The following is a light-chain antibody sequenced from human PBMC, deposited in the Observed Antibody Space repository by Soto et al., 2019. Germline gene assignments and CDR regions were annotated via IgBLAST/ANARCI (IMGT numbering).Light chain of an antibody. J-gene: IGLJ1*01. V-gene: IGLV2-14*03. CDR1: SSDVGGYTY. Sequence: QSALTQPASVSGSPGQSIPISCAGTSSDVGGYTYVSWYQQLPGKAPQLVIYDVTHRPSGVSDRFSGSRSGNTASLTISGLQAEDEADYYCTSFTSGSTPYGLGTGTKLTVL. CDR3: TSFTSGSTPYG. CDR2: DVT.